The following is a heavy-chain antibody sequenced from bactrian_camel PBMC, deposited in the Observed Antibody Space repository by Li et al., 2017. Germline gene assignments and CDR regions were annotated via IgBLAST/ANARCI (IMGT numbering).Heavy chain of an antibody. CDR2: IRNFAQNT. J-gene: IGHJ4*01. D-gene: IGHD5*01. Sequence: QLVESGGGLVQPGGSLRLSCAVSGLTFSTYDMMWVRQAPGKGLEWVSSIRNFAQNTYYSDSVKGRFTISRDNAKNTLYLQMNSLKTEDTAVYYCATGLLADHGLGLGTQVTVS. V-gene: IGHV3-2*01. CDR1: GLTFSTYD.